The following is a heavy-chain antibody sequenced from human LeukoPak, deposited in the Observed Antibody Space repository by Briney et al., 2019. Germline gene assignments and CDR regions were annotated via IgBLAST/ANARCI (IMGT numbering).Heavy chain of an antibody. CDR2: IHTSGVT. D-gene: IGHD1-26*01. V-gene: IGHV4-4*09. CDR1: GGSIRNYF. CDR3: ARHRGGRYSESYLDY. J-gene: IGHJ4*03. Sequence: SETLSLTCTVSGGSIRNYFWSWIRQPPGKALEWVGFIHTSGVTDYNPSLKSRVTISVDPPNNQFSLKLSSVTAADPAVYYCARHRGGRYSESYLDYWGQATLVTVSS.